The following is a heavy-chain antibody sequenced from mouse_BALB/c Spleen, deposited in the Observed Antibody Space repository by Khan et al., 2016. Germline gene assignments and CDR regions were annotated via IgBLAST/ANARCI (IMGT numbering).Heavy chain of an antibody. CDR2: IDPYNGNT. V-gene: IGHV1S135*01. Sequence: VQLQQSGPELVKPGASVKVSCKAAGYTFTTYTMYWVKQSHGKNLEWIGYIDPYNGNTTYNQKFKGKATLTVDKSSSTASMHLNILASGDSAVYCCSSGILWYALDEWGQGTSVTVAS. CDR3: SSGILWYALDE. CDR1: GYTFTTYT. D-gene: IGHD1-1*02. J-gene: IGHJ4*01.